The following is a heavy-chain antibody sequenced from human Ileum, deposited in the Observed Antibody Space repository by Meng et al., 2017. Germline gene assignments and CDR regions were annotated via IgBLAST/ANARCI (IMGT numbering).Heavy chain of an antibody. Sequence: GGSLRLSCAASGFTFSSYAMHWVRQAPGKGLEWVANIKEDGSEKYYVDSVKGRFTISRDNAKNSLYLQMNSLRAEDTAVYYCARSSYSSRASAFDIWGQGTMVTVSS. D-gene: IGHD6-13*01. V-gene: IGHV3-7*01. CDR2: IKEDGSEK. CDR1: GFTFSSYA. J-gene: IGHJ3*02. CDR3: ARSSYSSRASAFDI.